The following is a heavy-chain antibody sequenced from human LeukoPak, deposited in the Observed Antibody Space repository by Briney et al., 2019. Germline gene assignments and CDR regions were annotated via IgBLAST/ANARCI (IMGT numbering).Heavy chain of an antibody. D-gene: IGHD3-22*01. Sequence: SETLSLTCTVSGGSLTNYYWSWIRQPPGKGLEWIGYIYHNGITDCDPSLKSRFTISVDMSRNQFSLKLSSVTAADTALYYCARYYYDANTHSFDIWGQGTMVTVSS. CDR2: IYHNGIT. J-gene: IGHJ3*02. CDR1: GGSLTNYY. CDR3: ARYYYDANTHSFDI. V-gene: IGHV4-59*01.